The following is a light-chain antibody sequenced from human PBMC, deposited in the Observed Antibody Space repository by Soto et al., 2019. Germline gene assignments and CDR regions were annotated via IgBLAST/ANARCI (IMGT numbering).Light chain of an antibody. J-gene: IGKJ4*01. CDR1: QGVNTR. CDR2: LTS. Sequence: EILFTQSPATLCSFPGDRVTLSCRASQGVNTRLAWYQHRPGQSPRILIYLTSNRAAGIPARFSGSGSGTDFTLTLSEVQPEDFEVYYCQQRSNWPLTFDGGTKVDIK. V-gene: IGKV3-11*01. CDR3: QQRSNWPLT.